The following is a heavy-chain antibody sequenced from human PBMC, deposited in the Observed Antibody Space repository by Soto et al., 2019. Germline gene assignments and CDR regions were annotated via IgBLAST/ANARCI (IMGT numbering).Heavy chain of an antibody. D-gene: IGHD2-15*01. CDR3: ASDGGGYYLDY. Sequence: EVQLVESGGGLVQPGGSLRLSCAASGFTFSSYAMHWVRQAPGKGLEYVSAISSNGGSTYYANSVKGRFTISRDNSKNTLYLPMGSLRAEDMAVYYCASDGGGYYLDYWGQGTLVTVSS. CDR1: GFTFSSYA. CDR2: ISSNGGST. J-gene: IGHJ4*02. V-gene: IGHV3-64*01.